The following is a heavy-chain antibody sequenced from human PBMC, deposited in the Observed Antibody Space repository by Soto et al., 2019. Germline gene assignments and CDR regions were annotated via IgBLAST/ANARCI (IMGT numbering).Heavy chain of an antibody. D-gene: IGHD2-2*01. V-gene: IGHV3-21*01. Sequence: GGSLRLSCAASGFTFSSYSMNWVRQAPGKGLEWVSSISSSSSYIYYADSVKGRFTISRDNAKNSLYLQMNSLRAEDTAVYYCARVVGDIVVVPAARSRNWFDPWGQGTLVTVAS. CDR3: ARVVGDIVVVPAARSRNWFDP. J-gene: IGHJ5*02. CDR1: GFTFSSYS. CDR2: ISSSSSYI.